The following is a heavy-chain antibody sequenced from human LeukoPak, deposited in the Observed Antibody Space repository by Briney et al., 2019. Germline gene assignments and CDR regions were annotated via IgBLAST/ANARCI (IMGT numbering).Heavy chain of an antibody. CDR1: GGSISSYY. V-gene: IGHV4-59*01. Sequence: SETLSLTCTVSGGSISSYYWSWIRQPPGKGLEWIGHIYYSGSTNYNPSLKSRVTISVDTSKNQFSLKLSSVTAADTAVYYCARAGLLRCYDYWGQGTLVTVSS. CDR2: IYYSGST. D-gene: IGHD4/OR15-4a*01. CDR3: ARAGLLRCYDY. J-gene: IGHJ4*02.